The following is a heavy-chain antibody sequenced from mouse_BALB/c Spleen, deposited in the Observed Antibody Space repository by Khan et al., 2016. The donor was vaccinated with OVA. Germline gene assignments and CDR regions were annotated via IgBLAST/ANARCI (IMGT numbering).Heavy chain of an antibody. J-gene: IGHJ3*01. D-gene: IGHD1-2*01. CDR2: ISPGSGDT. V-gene: IGHV1-77*01. Sequence: VQLQESGAELARPGASVKLSCKASGYTFTDYYINWVKQRTGQGLEWIGEISPGSGDTYYNESFKGKATLTADKSSSTAYMQLSSLTSEASAVYFCARRNYCGYTFAYWGQGTLVTVSA. CDR3: ARRNYCGYTFAY. CDR1: GYTFTDYY.